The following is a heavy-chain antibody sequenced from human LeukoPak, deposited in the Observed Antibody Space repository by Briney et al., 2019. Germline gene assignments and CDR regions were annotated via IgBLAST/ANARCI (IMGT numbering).Heavy chain of an antibody. CDR1: GGSFSGYY. CDR2: ITHSGST. J-gene: IGHJ4*02. D-gene: IGHD3-16*01. CDR3: ARVRPYDYVWGSKRRYYFDY. V-gene: IGHV4-34*01. Sequence: PSETLSLTCAVYGGSFSGYYWSWIRQPPGKGLEWIGEITHSGSTNYNPSLESRVTISLDTSKTQFSLKLTSVTAADTAVYYCARVRPYDYVWGSKRRYYFDYWGQGTLVTVSS.